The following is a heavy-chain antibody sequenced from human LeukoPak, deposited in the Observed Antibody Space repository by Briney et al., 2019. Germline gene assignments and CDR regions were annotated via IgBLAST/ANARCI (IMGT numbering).Heavy chain of an antibody. V-gene: IGHV3-7*03. CDR3: ARDSSGWYASRDAFDI. Sequence: GGSLRLSCAASGFTFSSYWMAWVRLAPGKGLQWVASVKQDGSDKYYVDSVKGRFTISRDNAKNSLYLQMNSLRAEDTALYYCARDSSGWYASRDAFDIWGQGTMVTVSS. J-gene: IGHJ3*02. CDR1: GFTFSSYW. D-gene: IGHD6-19*01. CDR2: VKQDGSDK.